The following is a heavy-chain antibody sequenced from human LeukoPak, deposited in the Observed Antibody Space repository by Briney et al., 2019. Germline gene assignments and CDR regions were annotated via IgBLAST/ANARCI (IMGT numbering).Heavy chain of an antibody. J-gene: IGHJ4*02. Sequence: GGSLSLSCAASGFTFSSYAMHWVRQAPDKGLEWVAVISYDGSNQYYADSVRGRFTVSRDNSKNTLYLQMNGLRAEDTAIFYCARVGGASIVAIPTSYFDYWGQGTLVTVSS. CDR3: ARVGGASIVAIPTSYFDY. CDR1: GFTFSSYA. D-gene: IGHD5-12*01. V-gene: IGHV3-30-3*01. CDR2: ISYDGSNQ.